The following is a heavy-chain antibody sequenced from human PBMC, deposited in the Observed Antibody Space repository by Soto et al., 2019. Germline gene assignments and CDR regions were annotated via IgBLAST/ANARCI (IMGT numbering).Heavy chain of an antibody. CDR3: ARGYTSNWFRLDS. V-gene: IGHV4-59*01. J-gene: IGHJ4*02. Sequence: SETLSLTCSVSCDSMNNYYWSWIRQPPGQGLEYIGYVYSSGSTSYNPSLRSRLTIYQDTSKTQFSLTLTSVTAADTAVYYCARGYTSNWFRLDSWGQGILVTVSS. CDR2: VYSSGST. CDR1: CDSMNNYY. D-gene: IGHD6-13*01.